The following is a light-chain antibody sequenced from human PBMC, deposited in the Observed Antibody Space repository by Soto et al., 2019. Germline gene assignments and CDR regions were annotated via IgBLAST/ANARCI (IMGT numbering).Light chain of an antibody. CDR2: EVI. CDR1: SSDVGGYNY. CDR3: SSFAGSTNFAG. J-gene: IGLJ1*01. Sequence: QSALTQPPSASGSPGQSVTISCTGTSSDVGGYNYVSWYQQHPGKAPKLMIYEVIKRPSGVPDRFSGSKSGNTASLTVSGLQAEDEADYYCSSFAGSTNFAGFGTGTKLTVL. V-gene: IGLV2-8*01.